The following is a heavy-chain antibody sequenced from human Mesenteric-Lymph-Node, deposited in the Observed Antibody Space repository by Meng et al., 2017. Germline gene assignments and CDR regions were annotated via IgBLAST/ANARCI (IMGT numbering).Heavy chain of an antibody. Sequence: SETLSLTCTVSGDSITNYYWNWIRQPPGKGLQWIGFAHYSGDTNYSPSLKSRVTISVDTSRNQFSLTLSSVTAADTAVYFCARWGGDSVYAFDIWGQGTRVTVSS. CDR2: AHYSGDT. CDR3: ARWGGDSVYAFDI. J-gene: IGHJ3*02. D-gene: IGHD2-21*01. V-gene: IGHV4-59*12. CDR1: GDSITNYY.